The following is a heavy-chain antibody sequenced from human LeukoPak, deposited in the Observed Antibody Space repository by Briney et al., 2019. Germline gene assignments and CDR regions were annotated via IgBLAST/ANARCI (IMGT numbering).Heavy chain of an antibody. Sequence: GGSLRLSCAASGFTFDNYAMSWVRQAPGKGLEWVSAVSGSGADTYYADSVKGRFTISRDKSKNTLYLQMNSLRAEDTAVYYCAREMLAAVAAQSWGQGTLVTVSS. CDR3: AREMLAAVAAQS. CDR1: GFTFDNYA. D-gene: IGHD6-19*01. J-gene: IGHJ5*02. V-gene: IGHV3-23*01. CDR2: VSGSGADT.